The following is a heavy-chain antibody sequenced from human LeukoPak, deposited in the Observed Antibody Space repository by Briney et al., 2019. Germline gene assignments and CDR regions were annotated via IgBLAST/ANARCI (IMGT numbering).Heavy chain of an antibody. D-gene: IGHD2-15*01. CDR3: ASELGYCYRGSCA. J-gene: IGHJ5*02. CDR2: INPIGGGT. CDR1: GYTFTNYH. Sequence: ASVKVSCKASGYTFTNYHIHWMRQAPGQGLEWMGIINPIGGGTTYAQRFQGRVTMTRDTSTSTVFMELSSLRSEDTAVFYCASELGYCYRGSCAWGQGNLVTVSS. V-gene: IGHV1-46*01.